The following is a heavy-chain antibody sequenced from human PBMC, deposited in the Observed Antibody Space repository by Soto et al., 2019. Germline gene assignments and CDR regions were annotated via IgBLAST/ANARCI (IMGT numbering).Heavy chain of an antibody. V-gene: IGHV3-15*05. CDR1: GISFSKTW. CDR3: TTVPRH. CDR2: IKSKNDGGTI. J-gene: IGHJ4*02. Sequence: PGGSLRLSCTASGISFSKTWMSWVRQAPGKGLEWIGRIKSKNDGGTIDYAAPVNGRFTISRDDSKNTLYLQVDSLTIEDTAVYYCTTVPRHWGQGTQVTISS.